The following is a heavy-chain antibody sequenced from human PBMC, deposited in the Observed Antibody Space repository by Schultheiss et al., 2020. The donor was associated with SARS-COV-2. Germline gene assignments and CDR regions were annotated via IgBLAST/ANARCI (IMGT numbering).Heavy chain of an antibody. CDR2: ISSSSSYI. Sequence: GGSLRLSCAASGFTFSDYYMNWVRQAPGKGLEWVSSISSSSSYIYYADSVKGRFTISRDNAKNSLYLQMNSLRAEDTAVYYYARKMCSSTSCDYYYYYYMDVWGKGTTVTVSS. J-gene: IGHJ6*03. CDR3: ARKMCSSTSCDYYYYYYMDV. D-gene: IGHD2-2*01. CDR1: GFTFSDYY. V-gene: IGHV3-21*01.